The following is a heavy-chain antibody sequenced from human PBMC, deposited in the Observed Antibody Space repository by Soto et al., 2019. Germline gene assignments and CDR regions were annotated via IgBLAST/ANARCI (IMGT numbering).Heavy chain of an antibody. J-gene: IGHJ4*02. D-gene: IGHD3-22*01. Sequence: EVQLVESGGGLVQPGGSLRLSCAASGFTVTSSFMSWVRQAPEKGLEWVSLMYTGGTTYYADSVKGRFTFSRDISKNTLYLQMNSLRAEDTAVYYCARDSSSGYYYFDYWGQGTLVTVSS. V-gene: IGHV3-66*01. CDR2: MYTGGTT. CDR3: ARDSSSGYYYFDY. CDR1: GFTVTSSF.